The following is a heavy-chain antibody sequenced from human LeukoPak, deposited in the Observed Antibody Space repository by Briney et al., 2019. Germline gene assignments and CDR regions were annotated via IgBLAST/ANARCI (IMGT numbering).Heavy chain of an antibody. CDR1: GFTVSSNY. Sequence: GGSLRLSCAASGFTVSSNYMSWVRQAPGKGLEWVSVIYSGGSTYYADSVKGRFTISRDNSKNTLYLQMNSLRAEDTAVYYCARGPDYSGSYSGAFDIWGQGTMVTVSS. J-gene: IGHJ3*02. V-gene: IGHV3-53*01. CDR3: ARGPDYSGSYSGAFDI. CDR2: IYSGGST. D-gene: IGHD1-26*01.